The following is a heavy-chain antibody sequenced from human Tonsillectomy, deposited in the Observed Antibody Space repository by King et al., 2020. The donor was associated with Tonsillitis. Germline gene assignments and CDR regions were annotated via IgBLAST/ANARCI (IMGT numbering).Heavy chain of an antibody. D-gene: IGHD6-6*01. CDR1: GDSITSDY. Sequence: QLQESGPGLVKPSETLSLTCTVSGDSITSDYWNWIRQSPGKGLEWIGYMSHSRSTDYNPSLRPRVTVSIDTSKNQFYLELTSVTAADTAMYFCARSARCDAFAIWGQGTMVTVSS. CDR2: MSHSRST. CDR3: ARSARCDAFAI. V-gene: IGHV4-59*01. J-gene: IGHJ3*02.